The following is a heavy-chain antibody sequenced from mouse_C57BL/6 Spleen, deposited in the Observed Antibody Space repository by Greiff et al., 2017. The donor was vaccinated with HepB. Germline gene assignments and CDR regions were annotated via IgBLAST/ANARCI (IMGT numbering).Heavy chain of an antibody. CDR2: ISYDGSN. CDR3: ARVGTTVGGYYYAMDY. D-gene: IGHD1-1*01. Sequence: EVQLQESGPGLVKPSQSLSLTCSVTGYSITSGYYWNWILQFPGNKLEWMGYISYDGSNNYNPSLKNRISITRDTSKNQFFLKLNSVTTEDTATYYCARVGTTVGGYYYAMDYWGQGTSVTVSS. CDR1: GYSITSGYY. V-gene: IGHV3-6*01. J-gene: IGHJ4*01.